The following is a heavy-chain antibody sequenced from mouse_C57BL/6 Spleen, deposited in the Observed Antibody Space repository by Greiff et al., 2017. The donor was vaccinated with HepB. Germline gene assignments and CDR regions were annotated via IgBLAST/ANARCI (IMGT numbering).Heavy chain of an antibody. CDR3: ARWGDYDGNFDV. V-gene: IGHV1-80*01. CDR1: GYAFSSYW. Sequence: QVQLKQSGAELVKPGASVKISCKASGYAFSSYWMNWVKQRPGKGLEWIGQIYPGDGDTNYNGKFKGKATLTADKSSSTAYMQLSSLTSEDSAVYFCARWGDYDGNFDVWGTGTTVTVSS. D-gene: IGHD2-4*01. CDR2: IYPGDGDT. J-gene: IGHJ1*03.